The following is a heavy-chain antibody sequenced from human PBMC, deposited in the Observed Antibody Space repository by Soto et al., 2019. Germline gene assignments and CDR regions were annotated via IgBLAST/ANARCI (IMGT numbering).Heavy chain of an antibody. Sequence: GGSLRLSCATSGFTFSSYAMHWVRQAPGKGLEWVAVISYDGSNKYYADSVKGRFTISRDNSKNTLYLQMNSLRAEDTAVYYCARDLVPQAFDSVDVWGQGTTVTVSS. CDR2: ISYDGSNK. V-gene: IGHV3-30-3*01. CDR1: GFTFSSYA. J-gene: IGHJ6*02. D-gene: IGHD5-18*01. CDR3: ARDLVPQAFDSVDV.